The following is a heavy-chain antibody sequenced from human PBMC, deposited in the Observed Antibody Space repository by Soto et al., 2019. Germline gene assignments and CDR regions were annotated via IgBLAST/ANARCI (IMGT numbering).Heavy chain of an antibody. Sequence: QVQLQQWGAGLLKPSETLSLTCAVYGGSFSGYYWHWIRQPPGKGLEWIGEINHSGSTNYNPSLRSRVTLSVDTSKKQFSLKLSSVTAADTAVYYCARGWGRIFDYWGQGTLVTVSS. CDR3: ARGWGRIFDY. V-gene: IGHV4-34*01. CDR1: GGSFSGYY. D-gene: IGHD7-27*01. J-gene: IGHJ4*02. CDR2: INHSGST.